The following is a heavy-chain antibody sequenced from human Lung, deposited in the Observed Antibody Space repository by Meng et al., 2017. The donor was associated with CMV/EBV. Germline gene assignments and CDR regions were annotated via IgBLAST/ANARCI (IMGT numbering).Heavy chain of an antibody. J-gene: IGHJ4*02. CDR2: INHRGST. CDR1: GGSFSGYD. D-gene: IGHD3-22*01. Sequence: LXCAVYGGSFSGYDWTWIRQSPGKGLEWIGEINHRGSTNYNPSLKSRLTISLDTSKNQFSLKLKYVTAGDTGVYYCARGPTCVNMIVVVFKAASLAYDSWXQGTVVTVSS. V-gene: IGHV4-34*01. CDR3: ARGPTCVNMIVVVFKAASLAYDS.